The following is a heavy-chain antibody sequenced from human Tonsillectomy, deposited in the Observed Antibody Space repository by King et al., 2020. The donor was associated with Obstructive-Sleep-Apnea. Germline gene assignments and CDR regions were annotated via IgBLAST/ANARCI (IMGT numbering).Heavy chain of an antibody. CDR3: NTHNSDSSSSLLSFDY. D-gene: IGHD6-6*01. V-gene: IGHV3-15*01. CDR1: GFTFSNAW. Sequence: QLVQSGGGLVKPGGSLRLSCAASGFTFSNAWMSWVRQAPGKGLEWVGRIKSKTDGGTTDYAAPVKGRFTISRDDSKNTLYLQMNSLKTEDTAVYYCNTHNSDSSSSLLSFDYWGQGTLVTVSS. J-gene: IGHJ4*02. CDR2: IKSKTDGGTT.